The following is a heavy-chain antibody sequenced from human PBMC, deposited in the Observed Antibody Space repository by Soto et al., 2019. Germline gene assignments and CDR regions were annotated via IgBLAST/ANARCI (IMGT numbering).Heavy chain of an antibody. J-gene: IGHJ6*02. CDR1: GFTFSTYA. D-gene: IGHD1-26*01. V-gene: IGHV3-30-3*01. CDR2: LSYDGSNK. Sequence: QVQLVESGGGVVQPGRSLRLSCAASGFTFSTYAMHWVRQAPGKGLEWVAVLSYDGSNKYYADSVKGRFTISRDNSKNTVYLQMSSLRTDDTAVYYCARGGEQAHYYYGMDVWGQGTTVTVSS. CDR3: ARGGEQAHYYYGMDV.